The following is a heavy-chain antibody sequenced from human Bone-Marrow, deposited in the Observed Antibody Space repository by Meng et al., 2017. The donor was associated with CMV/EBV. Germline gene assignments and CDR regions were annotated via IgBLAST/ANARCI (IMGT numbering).Heavy chain of an antibody. CDR2: LIPMFGTA. J-gene: IGHJ4*02. V-gene: IGHV1-69*13. CDR3: ARGVVHDYSNRQWDIDQ. CDR1: GGTFSSHA. Sequence: VRVSSKASGGTFSSHAISWVRQAPGHGLEWMGGLIPMFGTANFAQNFRGRVTLTTDGSTSTAYMELRRMRYEDTALYFCARGVVHDYSNRQWDIDQWGQGTLVTVSS. D-gene: IGHD4-11*01.